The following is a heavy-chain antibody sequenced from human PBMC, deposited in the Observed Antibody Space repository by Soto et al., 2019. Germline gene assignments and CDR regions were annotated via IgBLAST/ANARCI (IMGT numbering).Heavy chain of an antibody. CDR3: ARMLSDIAVAGSRPFDY. D-gene: IGHD6-13*01. V-gene: IGHV3-21*01. Sequence: GGSLRLSCAASGFSLSSYSMNWVRQAPGKGLEWVSCISSSSIYIYYADSVKGRFTISRDNAKNSLYLQMSSLRAEDTAVYYCARMLSDIAVAGSRPFDYWGLGTLVTVSS. J-gene: IGHJ4*02. CDR2: ISSSSIYI. CDR1: GFSLSSYS.